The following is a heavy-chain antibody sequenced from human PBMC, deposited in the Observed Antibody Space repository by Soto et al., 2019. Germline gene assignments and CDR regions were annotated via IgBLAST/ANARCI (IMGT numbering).Heavy chain of an antibody. J-gene: IGHJ4*02. CDR2: IWYDGSNK. CDR3: ARASKYYDILTGYYDIDY. D-gene: IGHD3-9*01. V-gene: IGHV3-33*01. CDR1: GFTFSSYG. Sequence: GGSLRLSCAASGFTFSSYGMHWVRQAPGKGLERVAVIWYDGSNKYYADSVKGRFTISRDNSKNTLYLQMNSLRAEDTAVYYCARASKYYDILTGYYDIDYWGQGTLVTVSS.